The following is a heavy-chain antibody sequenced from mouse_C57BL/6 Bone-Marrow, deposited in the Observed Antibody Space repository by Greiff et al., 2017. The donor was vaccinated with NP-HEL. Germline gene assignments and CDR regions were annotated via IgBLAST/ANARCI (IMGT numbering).Heavy chain of an antibody. Sequence: QVQLQQPGAELVKPGASVKMSCKASGYTFTSYWITWVKQRPGQGLEWIGDIYPGSGSTTYNEKFKSKATLTVDTSSSTAYMQLSSLTSEDSAVYYCARWRSYYSNFRFDYWGQGTTLTVSS. D-gene: IGHD2-5*01. J-gene: IGHJ2*01. CDR2: IYPGSGST. V-gene: IGHV1-55*01. CDR3: ARWRSYYSNFRFDY. CDR1: GYTFTSYW.